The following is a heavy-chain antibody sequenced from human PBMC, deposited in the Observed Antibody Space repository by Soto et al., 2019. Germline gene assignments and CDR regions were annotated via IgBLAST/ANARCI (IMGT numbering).Heavy chain of an antibody. Sequence: QVQLQESGPGLVKPSQTLSLTCTVSGGSISSGGYYWSWIRQHPGKGLEWIGYIYYSGSTYYNPSLKRRVTISVDTSKNQVSLKLSSVTAADTAVYYCARDGLGAARLPTYWGQGTLVTVSS. CDR3: ARDGLGAARLPTY. V-gene: IGHV4-31*03. CDR2: IYYSGST. J-gene: IGHJ4*02. D-gene: IGHD6-6*01. CDR1: GGSISSGGYY.